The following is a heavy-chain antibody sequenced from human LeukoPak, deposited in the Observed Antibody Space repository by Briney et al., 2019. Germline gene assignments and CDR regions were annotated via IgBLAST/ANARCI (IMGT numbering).Heavy chain of an antibody. Sequence: KSSETLSLTCAVYGGSFSGYYWSWIRQPPGKGLEWIGYIYYSGSTNYNPSLKSRVTISVDTSKNQFSLKLSSVTAADTAVYYCARAAAAVAGTRTWLLFDYWGQGTLVTVSS. CDR2: IYYSGST. J-gene: IGHJ4*02. CDR3: ARAAAAVAGTRTWLLFDY. V-gene: IGHV4-59*12. D-gene: IGHD6-19*01. CDR1: GGSFSGYY.